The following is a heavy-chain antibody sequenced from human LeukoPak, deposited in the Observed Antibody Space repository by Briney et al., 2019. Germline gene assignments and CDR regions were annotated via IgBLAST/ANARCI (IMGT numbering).Heavy chain of an antibody. CDR3: ASFFSSYGYDY. V-gene: IGHV4-30-2*01. J-gene: IGHJ4*02. CDR2: IYHSGST. Sequence: PSETLSLTCAVSGGSISSGGYSWSWIWQPPGKGLEWIGYIYHSGSTYYNPSLKSRVTISVDRSKNQFSLKLSSVTAADTAVYYCASFFSSYGYDYWGQGTLVTVSS. D-gene: IGHD5-18*01. CDR1: GGSISSGGYS.